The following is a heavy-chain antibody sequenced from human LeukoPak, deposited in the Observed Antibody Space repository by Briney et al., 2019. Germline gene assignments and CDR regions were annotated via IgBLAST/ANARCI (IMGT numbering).Heavy chain of an antibody. CDR1: GYTLTELS. J-gene: IGHJ6*02. CDR2: FDPEDGET. D-gene: IGHD3-22*01. V-gene: IGHV1-24*01. CDR3: ATIGRDYDSSRYGMDV. Sequence: GASVKVSCKVSGYTLTELSMHWVRQAPGKGLEWMGGFDPEDGETIYAQKFQGRVTMTEDTSTDTAYMELSSLRSEDTAVYYCATIGRDYDSSRYGMDVWGQGTTVTVSS.